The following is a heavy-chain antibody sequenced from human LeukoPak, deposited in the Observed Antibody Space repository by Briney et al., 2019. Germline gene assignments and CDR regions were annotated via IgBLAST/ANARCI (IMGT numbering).Heavy chain of an antibody. J-gene: IGHJ4*02. Sequence: SVKVSCKASGGTFSSYAISWVRQAPGQGLEWMGGIIPIFGTANYAQKFQGRVTITADESTSTAYMELSSLRSEDTAVYYCARGLRVLRFLEWLPRYYFDYWGQGTLVTVSS. CDR2: IIPIFGTA. D-gene: IGHD3-3*01. V-gene: IGHV1-69*13. CDR3: ARGLRVLRFLEWLPRYYFDY. CDR1: GGTFSSYA.